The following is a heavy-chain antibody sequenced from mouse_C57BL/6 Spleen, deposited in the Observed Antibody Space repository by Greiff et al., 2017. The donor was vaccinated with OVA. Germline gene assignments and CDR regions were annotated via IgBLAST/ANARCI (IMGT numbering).Heavy chain of an antibody. Sequence: QVQLQQSGAELVKPGASVKMSCKASGYTFTSYCLTWVKQRPGQGLEWIGDIYPGSGSTNYNEKFKSKATLTVDTSSSTAYMQLSSLTSEDSAVYYGARSPSLYYYGSSHYAMDYWGQGTSVTVSS. CDR2: IYPGSGST. V-gene: IGHV1-55*01. D-gene: IGHD1-1*01. CDR1: GYTFTSYC. CDR3: ARSPSLYYYGSSHYAMDY. J-gene: IGHJ4*01.